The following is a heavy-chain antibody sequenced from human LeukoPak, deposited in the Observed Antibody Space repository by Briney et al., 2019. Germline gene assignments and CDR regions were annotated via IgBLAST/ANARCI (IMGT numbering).Heavy chain of an antibody. D-gene: IGHD2-15*01. Sequence: GGSLRLSCAASGFTFSSYAMSWVRQAPGKGLEWVSAISGSGGSTYYADSVKGRFTISRDNSKNTLYLQMNSLRAEDTAVYYCAKLVCGSGGSCYSGIDCWGQGTLVTVSS. CDR2: ISGSGGST. J-gene: IGHJ4*02. CDR3: AKLVCGSGGSCYSGIDC. CDR1: GFTFSSYA. V-gene: IGHV3-23*01.